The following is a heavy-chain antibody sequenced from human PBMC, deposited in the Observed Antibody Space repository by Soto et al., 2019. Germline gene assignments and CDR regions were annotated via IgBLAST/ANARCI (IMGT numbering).Heavy chain of an antibody. V-gene: IGHV3-21*01. J-gene: IGHJ4*02. CDR1: GFTFSSYS. CDR2: ISSSSSYI. CDR3: ASSTSRYDSSGYYY. Sequence: GGSLRLSCAASGFTFSSYSMNWVRQAPGKGLEWVSSISSSSSYIYYADSVKGRFTISRDNAKNSLYLQMNSLRAEDTAVYYCASSTSRYDSSGYYYWGQGTLVTVSS. D-gene: IGHD3-22*01.